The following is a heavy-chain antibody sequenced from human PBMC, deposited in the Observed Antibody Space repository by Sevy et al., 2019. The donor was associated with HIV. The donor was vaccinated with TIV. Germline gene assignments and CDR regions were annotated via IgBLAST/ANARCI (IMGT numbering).Heavy chain of an antibody. D-gene: IGHD6-19*01. CDR1: GFTFSSYS. CDR3: ARGGEVAGTQSFDI. CDR2: ISSSSSAI. Sequence: GGSLRLSCAASGFTFSSYSMNWVRQAPGKGLEWVSYISSSSSAIYYADSVKGRFTISSDNAKNSLYLQMNSLRAEDTAVYYCARGGEVAGTQSFDIWGQGTMVTVSS. J-gene: IGHJ3*02. V-gene: IGHV3-48*01.